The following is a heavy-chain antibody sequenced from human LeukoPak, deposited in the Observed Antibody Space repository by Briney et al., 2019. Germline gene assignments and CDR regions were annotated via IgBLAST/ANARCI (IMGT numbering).Heavy chain of an antibody. J-gene: IGHJ4*02. CDR2: INTYNGNT. D-gene: IGHD6-19*01. Sequence: ASVKVSCKASGYTFTSYAISWVRQAPGQGLQWMGWINTYNGNTNYAQKLQGRVTMTTDTSTSAAYMELRSLRSDGTAVYYCVRGGSGWYEDYWGQGTLVTVSS. CDR1: GYTFTSYA. V-gene: IGHV1-18*01. CDR3: VRGGSGWYEDY.